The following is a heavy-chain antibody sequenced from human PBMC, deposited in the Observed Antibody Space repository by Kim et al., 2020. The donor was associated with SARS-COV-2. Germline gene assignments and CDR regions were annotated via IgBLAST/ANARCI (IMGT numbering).Heavy chain of an antibody. CDR3: ASGPRGYRVYYFDY. V-gene: IGHV3-21*01. Sequence: ADSVTARFTTSRDTAENSLYLQMNGRRAEDTAVYYCASGPRGYRVYYFDYWGQGTLVTVSS. J-gene: IGHJ4*02. D-gene: IGHD3-22*01.